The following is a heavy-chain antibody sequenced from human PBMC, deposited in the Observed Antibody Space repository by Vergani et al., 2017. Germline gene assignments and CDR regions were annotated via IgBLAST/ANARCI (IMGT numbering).Heavy chain of an antibody. CDR3: AKENPRKSDYDELYYTQAMHV. J-gene: IGHJ6*02. V-gene: IGHV3-23*01. Sequence: EVQLLESGGDLVQPGGSLRLSCAASGFTFNHYAMNWVRQAPGKGLEWVSGIRGSGGSTYYAGSVKGRVSISIDSSKNTLYLQMNSLSDEDTAVYYCAKENPRKSDYDELYYTQAMHVRGQETTVTVSS. CDR1: GFTFNHYA. D-gene: IGHD4-17*01. CDR2: IRGSGGST.